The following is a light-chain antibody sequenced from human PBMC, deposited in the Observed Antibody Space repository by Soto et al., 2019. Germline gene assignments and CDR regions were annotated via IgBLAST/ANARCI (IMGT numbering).Light chain of an antibody. CDR3: QQHGSYPLT. V-gene: IGKV3-20*01. CDR1: QSISSSF. J-gene: IGKJ4*01. Sequence: ENVLTQSPGTLSLSPGERATLSCRASQSISSSFLAWYQQNPGQAPRLLIYGVSSRATGIPDRFSGSGSGTDFTLTISRLEPEDVAVYYCQQHGSYPLTFGGGTKVDIK. CDR2: GVS.